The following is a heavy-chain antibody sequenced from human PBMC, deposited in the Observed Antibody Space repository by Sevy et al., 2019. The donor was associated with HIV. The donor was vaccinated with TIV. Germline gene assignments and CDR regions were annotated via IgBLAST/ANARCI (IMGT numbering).Heavy chain of an antibody. CDR3: ARETLGGDWFDP. CDR2: ISSSSTI. D-gene: IGHD3-16*01. CDR1: GFTFSSYS. Sequence: GGSLRLSCAASGFTFSSYSMNWVRQAPGKGLEWVSYISSSSTIYYADSVKGRFTISRDNAKNSLYLQMNSLRAEDTAVYYCARETLGGDWFDPWGQGTLVTISS. J-gene: IGHJ5*02. V-gene: IGHV3-48*01.